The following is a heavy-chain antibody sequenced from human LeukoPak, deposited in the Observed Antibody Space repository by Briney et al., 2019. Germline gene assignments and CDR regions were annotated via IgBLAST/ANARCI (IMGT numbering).Heavy chain of an antibody. Sequence: GGSLRLSCKASGFTVSSNSMSWVRQAPGKGLKWVSFIYSDNTHYSDSVKGRFTISRDNSKNTLYLQMNSPRAEDTAVYYCARDSRTAAGDPVDYWGQGTLVTVSS. CDR1: GFTVSSNS. CDR3: ARDSRTAAGDPVDY. V-gene: IGHV3-53*01. J-gene: IGHJ4*02. D-gene: IGHD6-13*01. CDR2: IYSDNT.